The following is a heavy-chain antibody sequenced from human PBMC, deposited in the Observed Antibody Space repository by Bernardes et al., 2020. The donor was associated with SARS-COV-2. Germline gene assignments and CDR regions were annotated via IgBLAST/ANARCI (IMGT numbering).Heavy chain of an antibody. J-gene: IGHJ5*02. CDR3: VRQIGYYYESTNYYALTNWCDP. CDR2: IYYSGGT. Sequence: SETLSLTCSVSGGSISDNRYYWAWLRQPPGKGLEWIGNIYYSGGTYYNPSLKRRLTISGDTSKNQFSLKLSSVTAADTAVYFCVRQIGYYYESTNYYALTNWCDPWGQGTLVTISS. D-gene: IGHD3-22*01. V-gene: IGHV4-39*01. CDR1: GGSISDNRYY.